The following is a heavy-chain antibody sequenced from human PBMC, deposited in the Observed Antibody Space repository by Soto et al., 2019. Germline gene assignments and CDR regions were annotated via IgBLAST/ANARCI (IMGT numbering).Heavy chain of an antibody. CDR3: ARDSPPSAY. V-gene: IGHV1-3*01. CDR1: GYTFTSYA. Sequence: QVQLVQSGAEVKKPGASVKVSCKASGYTFTSYAMHWVRKAPGQRLEWMGWINARNGNIKYSQKLQGRVTITRDTSASTAYMELSSPGSEDTAVYYCARDSPPSAYCGQGTLVTVSS. CDR2: INARNGNI. J-gene: IGHJ4*02.